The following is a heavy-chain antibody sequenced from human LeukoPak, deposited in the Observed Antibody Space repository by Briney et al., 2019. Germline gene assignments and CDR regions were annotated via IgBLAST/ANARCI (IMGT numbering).Heavy chain of an antibody. V-gene: IGHV3-49*04. J-gene: IGHJ6*03. Sequence: QPGGTLRLSCAASGFTFSGYAMNWVRQAPGKGLEWVGFIRSKAYDGTTEYAASVKGRFTISRDDSKRIAYLQMNSLKTEDTAVYYCTRLGIAVATYYYYYYMDVWGKGTTVTVSS. CDR1: GFTFSGYA. D-gene: IGHD6-19*01. CDR2: IRSKAYDGTT. CDR3: TRLGIAVATYYYYYYMDV.